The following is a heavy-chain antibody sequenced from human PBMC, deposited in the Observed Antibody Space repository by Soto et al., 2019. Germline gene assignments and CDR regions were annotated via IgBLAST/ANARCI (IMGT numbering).Heavy chain of an antibody. CDR2: IHHSGSA. D-gene: IGHD3-10*01. CDR3: AIRGWNYGYLTFDP. V-gene: IGHV4-4*02. CDR1: GGSISSSNW. J-gene: IGHJ5*02. Sequence: PSETLSLTCAVSGGSISSSNWWSWVRQPPGKGLEWIGEIHHSGSANYNPSLKSRVTISIDKSKNQFSLILSSVTAADTAVYYRAIRGWNYGYLTFDPWGQGTLVTVSS.